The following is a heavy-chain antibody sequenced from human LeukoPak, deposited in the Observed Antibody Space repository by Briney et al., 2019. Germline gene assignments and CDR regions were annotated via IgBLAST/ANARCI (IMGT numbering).Heavy chain of an antibody. J-gene: IGHJ3*02. CDR1: GFTFSSYS. D-gene: IGHD3-10*01. V-gene: IGHV3-21*01. CDR2: ISRRSSYI. CDR3: ASGYYYYGSGSYYNVGAFDI. Sequence: PGGSLRLSCAASGFTFSSYSMNWVRQAPGKGLEWVSSISRRSSYIYYTDSVKGRFTISRDNAKNSLYLQMNSLRAEDTAVYYCASGYYYYGSGSYYNVGAFDIWGQGTMVTVSS.